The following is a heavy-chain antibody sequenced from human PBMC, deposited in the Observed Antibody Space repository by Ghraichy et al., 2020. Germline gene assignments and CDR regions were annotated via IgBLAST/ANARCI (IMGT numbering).Heavy chain of an antibody. J-gene: IGHJ4*02. Sequence: GESLNISCAASGFTFSSYAMSWVRQAPGKGLEWVSAISGSGGSTYYADSVKGRFTISRDNSKNTLYLQMNSLRAEDTAGYYCAKVSVRQQLEGGVDYWGQGTLVTVSS. CDR2: ISGSGGST. CDR1: GFTFSSYA. V-gene: IGHV3-23*01. D-gene: IGHD6-13*01. CDR3: AKVSVRQQLEGGVDY.